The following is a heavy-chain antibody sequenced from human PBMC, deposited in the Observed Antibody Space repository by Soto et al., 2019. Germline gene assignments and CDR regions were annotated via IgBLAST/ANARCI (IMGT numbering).Heavy chain of an antibody. CDR2: IHYNGNT. Sequence: PSESLSLSCTVSGVSFSSYAWRWVGQPPGKGLEWIGNIHYNGNTKYNPSLKSRVSMSVDTSKNQFSLRLISVTAADTAKYFCAREGNLGRWLQPLDFWGQGTLVTVS. J-gene: IGHJ4*02. CDR1: GVSFSSYA. D-gene: IGHD5-12*01. CDR3: AREGNLGRWLQPLDF. V-gene: IGHV4-59*01.